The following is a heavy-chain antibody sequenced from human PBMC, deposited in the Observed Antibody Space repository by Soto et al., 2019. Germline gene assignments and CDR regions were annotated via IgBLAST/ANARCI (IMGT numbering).Heavy chain of an antibody. D-gene: IGHD3-3*01. CDR1: GFTFSSYS. J-gene: IGHJ5*02. V-gene: IGHV3-21*01. CDR2: ISSSSSYI. Sequence: GGSLRLSCAASGFTFSSYSMNWVRQAPGKGLEWVSSISSSSSYIYYADSVKGRFTISRDNAKNSLYLQMNSLRAEDTAVYYCARDAAVLRFLEWLGCWFDPWGQGTLVTVSS. CDR3: ARDAAVLRFLEWLGCWFDP.